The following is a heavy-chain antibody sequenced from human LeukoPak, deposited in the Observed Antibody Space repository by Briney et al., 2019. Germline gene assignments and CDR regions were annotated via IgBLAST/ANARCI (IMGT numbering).Heavy chain of an antibody. CDR2: INHSGST. J-gene: IGHJ4*02. CDR1: GGSFSGYY. V-gene: IGHV4-34*01. Sequence: PSETLSLACAVYGGSFSGYYWSWIRQPPGEGLEWIGEINHSGSTNYNPSLKSRVTISVDTSKNQFSLKLSSVTAADTAVYYCARDWEYCSSTSCYYYFDYWGQGTLVTVSS. D-gene: IGHD2-2*01. CDR3: ARDWEYCSSTSCYYYFDY.